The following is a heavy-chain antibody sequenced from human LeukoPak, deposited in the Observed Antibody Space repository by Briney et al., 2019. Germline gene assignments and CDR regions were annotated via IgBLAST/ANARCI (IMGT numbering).Heavy chain of an antibody. J-gene: IGHJ6*02. CDR1: GYTFTGYY. CDR2: INPNSGGT. V-gene: IGHV1-2*02. D-gene: IGHD1-26*01. CDR3: ARDLEWELLYGMDV. Sequence: ASVKVFCKASGYTFTGYYMYRVGHALGQGVEWMGWINPNSGGTNYAQKFQGRVTMTRDTSISTAYMELSRLRSDDTAVYYCARDLEWELLYGMDVWGQGTTVTVSS.